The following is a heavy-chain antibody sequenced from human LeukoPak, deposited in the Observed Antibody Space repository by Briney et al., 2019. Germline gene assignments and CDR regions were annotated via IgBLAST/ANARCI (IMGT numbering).Heavy chain of an antibody. CDR3: ARASGPFDY. CDR2: IWSDGSNK. CDR1: GFGFDIYG. Sequence: GGSLRLSCAASGFGFDIYGMHWVRQAPGKGLEWLAVIWSDGSNKYYADSVKGRFTISRDNSKNTLYLQMNSLRGEDTALYYCARASGPFDYRGQGTLVTVSS. V-gene: IGHV3-33*01. J-gene: IGHJ4*02. D-gene: IGHD3-10*01.